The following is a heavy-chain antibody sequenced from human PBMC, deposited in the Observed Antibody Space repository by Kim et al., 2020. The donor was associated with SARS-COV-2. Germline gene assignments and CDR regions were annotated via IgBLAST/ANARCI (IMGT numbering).Heavy chain of an antibody. J-gene: IGHJ4*02. Sequence: YADSVKGRFTISRDNSKNTLYLQMNSLIPEDTAVYYCARNIVAATRPLADWGQGTLVTVSS. V-gene: IGHV3-30*03. CDR3: ARNIVAATRPLAD. D-gene: IGHD1-26*01.